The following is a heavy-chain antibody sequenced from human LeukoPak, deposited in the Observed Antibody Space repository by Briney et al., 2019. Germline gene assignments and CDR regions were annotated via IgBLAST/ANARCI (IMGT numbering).Heavy chain of an antibody. CDR3: ARGAAAGLDAFDI. CDR2: IYHSGST. V-gene: IGHV4-30-2*01. D-gene: IGHD6-13*01. CDR1: GGSISSGGYY. J-gene: IGHJ3*02. Sequence: SETLSLTCTVSGGSISSGGYYWSWIRQPPGKGLEWIGYIYHSGSTYYNPSLKSRVTISVGRSKNQFSLKLSSVTAADTAVYYCARGAAAGLDAFDIWGQGTMVTVSS.